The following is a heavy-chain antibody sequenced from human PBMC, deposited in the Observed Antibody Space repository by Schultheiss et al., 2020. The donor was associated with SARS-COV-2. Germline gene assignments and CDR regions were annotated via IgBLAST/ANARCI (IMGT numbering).Heavy chain of an antibody. Sequence: ASVKVSCKASGYIFTSYGISWVRQAPGQGLEWMGWISTYNGNTNYAQKLQGRVTVTTDTSTSTAYMELRSLRSDDTAVYYCARATMIVVVITIYYYYYGMDVWGQGTTVTVSS. CDR1: GYIFTSYG. CDR2: ISTYNGNT. CDR3: ARATMIVVVITIYYYYYGMDV. J-gene: IGHJ6*02. D-gene: IGHD3-22*01. V-gene: IGHV1-18*01.